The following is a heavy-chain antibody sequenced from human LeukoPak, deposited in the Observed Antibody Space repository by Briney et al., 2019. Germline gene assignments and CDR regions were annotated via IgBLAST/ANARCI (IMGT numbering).Heavy chain of an antibody. J-gene: IGHJ6*02. CDR1: GGSFSGYY. CDR3: ARLPHGDYSSIRAYPLDV. V-gene: IGHV4-34*01. Sequence: PSETLSLTCAVYGGSFSGYYWSWIRQPPGKGLEWIGEINHSGSTNYNPSLKSRVTISVDTSKNQFSLKLSSVTAADTAVHYCARLPHGDYSSIRAYPLDVWGQGTTVTVSS. CDR2: INHSGST. D-gene: IGHD6-13*01.